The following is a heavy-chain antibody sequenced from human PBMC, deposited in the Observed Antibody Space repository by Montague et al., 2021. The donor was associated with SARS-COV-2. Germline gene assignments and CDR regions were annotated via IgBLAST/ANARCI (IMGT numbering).Heavy chain of an antibody. Sequence: SETLSLTCSISGVSITSYYWSWVRQPAGKGLEWIGHIYASGSTNYSPSLKSRVRLSIDNPKNQFSLKSEPLTAADTAVYYCVRDGGNWYYFDYWGQGALVTVSS. V-gene: IGHV4-4*07. CDR3: VRDGGNWYYFDY. D-gene: IGHD3-16*01. J-gene: IGHJ4*02. CDR2: IYASGST. CDR1: GVSITSYY.